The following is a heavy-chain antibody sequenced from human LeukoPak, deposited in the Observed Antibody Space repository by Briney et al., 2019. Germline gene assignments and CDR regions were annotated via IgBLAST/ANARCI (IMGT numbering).Heavy chain of an antibody. CDR1: GFTVSSNY. D-gene: IGHD6-19*01. Sequence: PGGSLRLSCAASGFTVSSNYMSWVRQAPGKGLVWVSRINTDGSNTIYADSVMGRFTISRDNAKNKLYLQMNSLRAEDTAVYYCARSRTDIAVAGTDYFDYWGQGTLVTVSS. V-gene: IGHV3-74*01. J-gene: IGHJ4*02. CDR2: INTDGSNT. CDR3: ARSRTDIAVAGTDYFDY.